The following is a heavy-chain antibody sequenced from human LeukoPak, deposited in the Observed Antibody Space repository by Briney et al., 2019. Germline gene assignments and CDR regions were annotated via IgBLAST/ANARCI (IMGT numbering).Heavy chain of an antibody. V-gene: IGHV1-69*06. CDR1: GGTVSNYA. Sequence: ASVKVSCKASGGTVSNYAINWVRQAPGQGLEWMGGIIPMSGTPNYAQKFQGRATITADKSTSTVYMDLSSLRSEDTAVYYCVRDNEYSCGVFHYWGQGTLVTVSS. CDR3: VRDNEYSCGVFHY. J-gene: IGHJ4*02. D-gene: IGHD2-21*01. CDR2: IIPMSGTP.